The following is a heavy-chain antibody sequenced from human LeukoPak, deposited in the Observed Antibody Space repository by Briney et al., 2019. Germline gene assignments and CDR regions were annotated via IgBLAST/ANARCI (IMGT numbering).Heavy chain of an antibody. J-gene: IGHJ4*02. CDR1: GYTFTSYY. V-gene: IGHV1-46*01. CDR2: INPSGGST. Sequence: GASVKVSCKASGYTFTSYYMHWVRQAPGQGLEWMGIINPSGGSTSYAQKFQGKVTMTRDTSTSTVYMELNSLRSEDTAVYYCARQVKIVVVTATFDYWGQGTLVTVSS. D-gene: IGHD2-21*02. CDR3: ARQVKIVVVTATFDY.